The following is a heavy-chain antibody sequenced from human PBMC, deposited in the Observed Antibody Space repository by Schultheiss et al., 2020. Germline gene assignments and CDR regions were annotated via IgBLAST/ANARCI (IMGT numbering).Heavy chain of an antibody. J-gene: IGHJ6*03. Sequence: GESLKISCAASGFTLSSYAMSWVRQAPGKGLEWVSAISSSGGTTYYADSVKGRFTISRDNSKNTLYLQMNSLRAEDTALYYCAKVWVNYYYMDVWGKGTTVTVSS. CDR3: AKVWVNYYYMDV. D-gene: IGHD3-16*01. V-gene: IGHV3-23*01. CDR1: GFTLSSYA. CDR2: ISSSGGTT.